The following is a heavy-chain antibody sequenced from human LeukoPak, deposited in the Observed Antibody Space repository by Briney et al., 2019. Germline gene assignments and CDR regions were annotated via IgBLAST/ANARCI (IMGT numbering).Heavy chain of an antibody. V-gene: IGHV4-34*01. CDR3: ARGRYSSGWYSPGYYYYCGMDV. CDR2: INHSGST. CDR1: GGSFSGYY. J-gene: IGHJ6*02. Sequence: PSETLSLTCAVYGGSFSGYYWSWIRQPPGKGLEWIGEINHSGSTNYNPSLKSRVTISVDTSKNQFSLKLSSVTAADTAVYYCARGRYSSGWYSPGYYYYCGMDVWGQGTTVTVSS. D-gene: IGHD6-19*01.